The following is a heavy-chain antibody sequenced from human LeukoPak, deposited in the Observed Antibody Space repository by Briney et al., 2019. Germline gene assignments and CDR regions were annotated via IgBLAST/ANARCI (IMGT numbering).Heavy chain of an antibody. Sequence: PSETLSLTCAVYGGSFSGYYWSWIRQPPGKGLEWIGYIYSSGSTNYNPSLKSRVTISVDTSKNQFSLKLSSVTAADTAMYYCARDLGGGSSSWDYWGQGTLVTVSS. CDR1: GGSFSGYY. D-gene: IGHD6-13*01. J-gene: IGHJ4*02. CDR3: ARDLGGGSSSWDY. V-gene: IGHV4-59*12. CDR2: IYSSGST.